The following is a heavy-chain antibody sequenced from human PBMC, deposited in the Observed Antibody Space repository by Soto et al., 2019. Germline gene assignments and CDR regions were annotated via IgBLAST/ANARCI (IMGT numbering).Heavy chain of an antibody. V-gene: IGHV5-51*01. Sequence: GEALNISCKGSGYRFASYRIAWVRQMPGKGLEWMGIIDPSDSDIRYSPSFQGQVTISADKSISTAYLQWSSLKASDTSIYYCARSFFDNFDYWGQGTLVSVSS. CDR2: IDPSDSDI. D-gene: IGHD3-3*01. J-gene: IGHJ4*01. CDR1: GYRFASYR. CDR3: ARSFFDNFDY.